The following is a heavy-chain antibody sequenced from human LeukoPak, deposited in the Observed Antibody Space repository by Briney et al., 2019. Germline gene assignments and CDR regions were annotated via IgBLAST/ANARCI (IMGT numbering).Heavy chain of an antibody. V-gene: IGHV3-30*19. D-gene: IGHD1-1*01. CDR1: GFIFSDYG. CDR3: AKEGTMSSGTRDLDY. CDR2: ITYDGNNK. J-gene: IGHJ4*02. Sequence: HAGRSLRLSCAASGFIFSDYGMHWVRQAPGKGLEWVTFITYDGNNKYYTDSVKGRFTISRDISKNTLYLQMNSLRPEDTAVYYCAKEGTMSSGTRDLDYWGQGTLVTVSS.